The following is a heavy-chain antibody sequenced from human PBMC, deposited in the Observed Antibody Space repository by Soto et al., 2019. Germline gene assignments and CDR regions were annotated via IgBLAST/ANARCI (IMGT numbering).Heavy chain of an antibody. V-gene: IGHV4-30-2*01. J-gene: IGHJ6*02. D-gene: IGHD3-22*01. CDR3: ARAKDSSGYFYYGMDV. CDR1: GGSISSGGYS. CDR2: IYHSGST. Sequence: PSETLSLTCAVSGGSISSGGYSWSWIRQPPGKGLEWIGYIYHSGSTYYNPSLKSRVTISVDRSKNQLSLKLSSVTAADTAVYYCARAKDSSGYFYYGMDVWGQGTTVTVSS.